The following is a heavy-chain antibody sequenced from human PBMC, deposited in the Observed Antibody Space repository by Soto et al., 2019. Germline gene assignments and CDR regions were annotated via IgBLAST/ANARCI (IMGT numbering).Heavy chain of an antibody. CDR3: ARGDYGDYDFGY. Sequence: QVQLVQSGAEVKKPGASVKVSCKASGYTFRSYGINWVRQAPGQGLEWVGWISAYNGNAKYAQMLQGRVTMTTDTPTSTAYMELRSLRSDDTAVYYCARGDYGDYDFGYWGQGTLVTVSS. V-gene: IGHV1-18*01. CDR2: ISAYNGNA. J-gene: IGHJ4*02. CDR1: GYTFRSYG. D-gene: IGHD4-17*01.